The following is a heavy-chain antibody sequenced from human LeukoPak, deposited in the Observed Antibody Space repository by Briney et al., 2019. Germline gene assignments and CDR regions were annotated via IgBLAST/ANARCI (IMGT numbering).Heavy chain of an antibody. D-gene: IGHD3/OR15-3a*01. J-gene: IGHJ6*03. CDR1: GASISSHY. V-gene: IGHV4-59*11. CDR3: ARVLAIFGLDTTDFYMDV. CDR2: TSGSI. Sequence: SETLSLTCAVSGASISSHYWSWIRQPPGKGLEWIGYTSGSISDNPSLKSRVAVSVDPSQNQVSLSLTSVTATDTAVYYCARVLAIFGLDTTDFYMDVWGKGTTVTVSS.